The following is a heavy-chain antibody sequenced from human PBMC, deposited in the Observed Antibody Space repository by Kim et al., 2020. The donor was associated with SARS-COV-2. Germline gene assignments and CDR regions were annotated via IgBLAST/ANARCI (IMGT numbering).Heavy chain of an antibody. J-gene: IGHJ4*02. D-gene: IGHD5-18*01. V-gene: IGHV3-23*01. Sequence: GGSLRLSCAASGFSFSSYAMSWVRQAPGKGLEWVSDINGGRTYYADSVKGRFTISRDNSKNTLYLQMNSLRAEDTAVYYCVQERPGNSYAPYWGQGTLV. CDR2: INGGRT. CDR1: GFSFSSYA. CDR3: VQERPGNSYAPY.